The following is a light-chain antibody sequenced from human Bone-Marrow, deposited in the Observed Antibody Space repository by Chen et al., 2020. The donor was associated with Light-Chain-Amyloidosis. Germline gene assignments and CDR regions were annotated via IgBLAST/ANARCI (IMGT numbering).Light chain of an antibody. CDR2: RNN. Sequence: QSVLTQPPSASGTPGQRVTISCSGTSSNIGSNYIYWYQQFPGTAPKLLIYRNNQRPSGFTGRCSGSESGTSASLAIIGLRPEDEADYYCSAWEDSLSAVVFGVGTKLTVL. J-gene: IGLJ2*01. CDR3: SAWEDSLSAVV. CDR1: SSNIGSNY. V-gene: IGLV1-47*01.